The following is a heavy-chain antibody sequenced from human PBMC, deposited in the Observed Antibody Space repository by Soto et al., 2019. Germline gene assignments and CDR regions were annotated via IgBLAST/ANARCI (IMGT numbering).Heavy chain of an antibody. Sequence: PSETLSLTCAVYGGSFSGYYWSWIRQPPGKGLEWIGEINHSGSTNYNPSLKSRVTISVDTSKNQFSLKLSSVTAADTAVYYCARRVGLRGNYFDYWGQGTLVTVSS. J-gene: IGHJ4*02. CDR3: ARRVGLRGNYFDY. D-gene: IGHD3-10*01. V-gene: IGHV4-34*01. CDR2: INHSGST. CDR1: GGSFSGYY.